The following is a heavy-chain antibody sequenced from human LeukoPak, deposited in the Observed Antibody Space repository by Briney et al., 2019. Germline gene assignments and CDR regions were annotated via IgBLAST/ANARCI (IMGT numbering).Heavy chain of an antibody. V-gene: IGHV4-59*11. CDR3: ARERSGGTYSPPDY. Sequence: PSETLSLTCTVSGDSMSRHYWTWVRQPPGKGLEWIGHIYYSGSTTYNPSLKSRVTMSVDRSKRQFSLQLHSLTAADTAFYYCARERSGGTYSPPDYWGQGTLVTVSS. J-gene: IGHJ4*02. CDR1: GDSMSRHY. D-gene: IGHD1-1*01. CDR2: IYYSGST.